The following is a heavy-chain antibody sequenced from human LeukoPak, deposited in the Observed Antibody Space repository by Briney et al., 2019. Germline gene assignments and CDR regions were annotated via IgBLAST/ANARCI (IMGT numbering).Heavy chain of an antibody. Sequence: GGSLRLSCAASGFTFSSYAMHWVRQAPGKGLEWVSAISGSGGSTYYADSVKGRFTISRDNSKNTLYLQMNSLRAEDTAVYYCARFWSGYYVFDYWGQGTLVTVSS. V-gene: IGHV3-23*01. D-gene: IGHD3-3*01. J-gene: IGHJ4*02. CDR1: GFTFSSYA. CDR3: ARFWSGYYVFDY. CDR2: ISGSGGST.